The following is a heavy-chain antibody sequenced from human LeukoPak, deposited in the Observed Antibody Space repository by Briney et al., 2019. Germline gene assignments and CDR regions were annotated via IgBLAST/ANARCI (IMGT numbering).Heavy chain of an antibody. V-gene: IGHV1-2*02. CDR1: GYTFTGYY. CDR3: ARVARIAVAGPDPFLGY. CDR2: INPNSGGT. Sequence: ASVKVSCKASGYTFTGYYVHWVRQAPGQGLEWMGWINPNSGGTNYAQKFQGRVTMTRDTSISTAYMELSRLRSDDTAVYYCARVARIAVAGPDPFLGYWGQGTLVTVSS. D-gene: IGHD6-19*01. J-gene: IGHJ4*02.